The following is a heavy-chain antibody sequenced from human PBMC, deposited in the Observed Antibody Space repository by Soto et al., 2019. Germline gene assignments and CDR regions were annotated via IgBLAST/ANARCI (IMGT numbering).Heavy chain of an antibody. J-gene: IGHJ6*03. V-gene: IGHV3-64*01. D-gene: IGHD6-13*01. CDR3: ARRGYGSRWPNVYMDV. CDR1: GFTFSNYE. CDR2: ISNNGAHT. Sequence: EAQLVESGGGLVQPGGSLRLSCAASGFTFSNYEMHWVRQAPGKGLEYVSGISNNGAHTDYAKSVKGRFTISRDNSEKNLYIQMGRLRAEDMALYYCARRGYGSRWPNVYMDVWGKGTTVTVSS.